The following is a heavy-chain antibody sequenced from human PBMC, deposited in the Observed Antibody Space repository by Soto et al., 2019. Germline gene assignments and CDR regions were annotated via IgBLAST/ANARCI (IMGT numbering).Heavy chain of an antibody. CDR3: VKGLGDGYCSGGSCPREYGMDV. CDR1: GFTFSSYA. CDR2: ISGSGANT. Sequence: EVQLLESGGGLVQPGGSLRLSCAASGFTFSSYAMSWVRQAPGKGLEWVSGISGSGANTHYADSVKGRFTISRDNSKNTLDLQMNSLRDEDTAVYYCVKGLGDGYCSGGSCPREYGMDVWGQGTTVTVSS. J-gene: IGHJ6*02. V-gene: IGHV3-23*01. D-gene: IGHD2-15*01.